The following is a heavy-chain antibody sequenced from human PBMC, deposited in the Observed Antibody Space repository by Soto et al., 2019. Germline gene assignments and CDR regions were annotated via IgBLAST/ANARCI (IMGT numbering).Heavy chain of an antibody. Sequence: EVQLLESGGDLVQPGGSLRLSCSASGITFSNYGMSWVRQSPRRGLEWVSDINAGGSGINYADSVQGRFTISRDNSKNTLHLQMNSLRDEDTATYYCALSTSSSASGLLAYWGQGTLVTVSS. V-gene: IGHV3-23*01. CDR3: ALSTSSSASGLLAY. CDR1: GITFSNYG. D-gene: IGHD3-10*01. CDR2: INAGGSGI. J-gene: IGHJ4*02.